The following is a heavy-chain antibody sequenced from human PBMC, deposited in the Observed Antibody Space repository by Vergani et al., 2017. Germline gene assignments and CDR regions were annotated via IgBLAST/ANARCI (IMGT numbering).Heavy chain of an antibody. J-gene: IGHJ5*01. V-gene: IGHV1-18*01. Sequence: QVQLVQSGAELKKPGASVSVSCKGSSHTFQTYGISWVRQAPGKGLEWMAWIRPYTGHTIYAQKFQDRVTMTADTSTNTAYMELRSLRSDDTAVYYCARSYSGSYYEAVDNWFDLWGQGTLVTVSS. CDR1: SHTFQTYG. CDR2: IRPYTGHT. D-gene: IGHD1-26*01. CDR3: ARSYSGSYYEAVDNWFDL.